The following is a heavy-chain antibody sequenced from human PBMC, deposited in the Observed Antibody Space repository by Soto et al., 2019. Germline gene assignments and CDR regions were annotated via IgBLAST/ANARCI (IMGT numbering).Heavy chain of an antibody. J-gene: IGHJ6*02. CDR3: ARAHTGPSPRWAV. Sequence: SQTRSLTCAVSGGSMSRGGQSWSWIRQPPGKGLEWLGFIYYTGTTYYNPSLKSRVTLSVDRSKHQFSLTLTSVTPPDTATYFCARAHTGPSPRWAVWGQGTRVTVS. V-gene: IGHV4-30-2*01. CDR2: IYYTGTT. D-gene: IGHD3-10*01. CDR1: GGSMSRGGQS.